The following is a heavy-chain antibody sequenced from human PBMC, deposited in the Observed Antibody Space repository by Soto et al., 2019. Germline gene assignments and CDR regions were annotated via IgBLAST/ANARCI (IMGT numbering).Heavy chain of an antibody. CDR2: IIPIFGTA. J-gene: IGHJ4*02. Sequence: QVQLVQSGAEVKKPGSSVKVSCKASGGTFSSYAISWVRQAPGQGLEWMGGIIPIFGTANYAQKFQGRVTITADESTSTAYMELSSLRSEDTAVYNCARDKRTYYYDSSGYYHYVRYYFDYWGQGTLVTVSS. CDR3: ARDKRTYYYDSSGYYHYVRYYFDY. V-gene: IGHV1-69*01. CDR1: GGTFSSYA. D-gene: IGHD3-22*01.